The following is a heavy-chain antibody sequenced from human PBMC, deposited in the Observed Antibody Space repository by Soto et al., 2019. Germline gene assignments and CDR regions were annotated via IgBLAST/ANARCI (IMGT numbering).Heavy chain of an antibody. CDR3: ARGFRYSGYDRDDY. CDR1: GGSFSGYY. D-gene: IGHD5-12*01. Sequence: SETLSLTCAVYGGSFSGYYWSWIRQPPGKGLEWIGEINHSGSTNYNPSLKSRVTISVDTSKNQFSLKLSSVTAADTAVYYCARGFRYSGYDRDDYWGQGTLVTVS. J-gene: IGHJ4*02. CDR2: INHSGST. V-gene: IGHV4-34*01.